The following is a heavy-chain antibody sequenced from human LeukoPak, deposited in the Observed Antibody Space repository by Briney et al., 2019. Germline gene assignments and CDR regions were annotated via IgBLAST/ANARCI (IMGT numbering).Heavy chain of an antibody. CDR2: ISWNSGSI. V-gene: IGHV3-9*01. J-gene: IGHJ4*02. CDR1: GFTFRSYA. D-gene: IGHD6-19*01. Sequence: GGSLRLSCAASGFTFRSYAMSWVRQAPGKGLEWVSGISWNSGSIGYADSVKGRFTISRDNAKNSLYLQMNSLRAEDTALYYCAKVSRQWLVSTFDYWGQGTLVTVSS. CDR3: AKVSRQWLVSTFDY.